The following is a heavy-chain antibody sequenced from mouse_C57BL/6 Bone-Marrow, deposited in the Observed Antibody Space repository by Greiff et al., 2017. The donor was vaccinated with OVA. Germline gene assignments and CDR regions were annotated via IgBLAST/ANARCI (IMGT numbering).Heavy chain of an antibody. J-gene: IGHJ3*01. CDR2: IYPGDGDT. CDR1: GYAFSSSW. Sequence: QVHVKQSGPELVKPGASVKISCKASGYAFSSSWMNWVKQRPGKGLEWIGRIYPGDGDTNYNGKFKGKATLTADKSSSTAYMQLSSLTSEDSAVYFCARLNYGSSYGFAYWGQGTLVTVSA. D-gene: IGHD1-1*01. V-gene: IGHV1-82*01. CDR3: ARLNYGSSYGFAY.